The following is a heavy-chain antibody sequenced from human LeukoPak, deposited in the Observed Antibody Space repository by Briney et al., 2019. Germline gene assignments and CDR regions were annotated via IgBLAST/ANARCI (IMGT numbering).Heavy chain of an antibody. V-gene: IGHV4-39*07. J-gene: IGHJ5*02. D-gene: IGHD3-9*01. Sequence: SETLSLTCTVSGGSISSSSYYWGWIRQPPGKGLEWIGSIYYSGSTYYNPSLKSRVTISVDTSKNQFSLKLSSVTAADTAVYYCARDTYDILTGHGGWFDPWGQGTLVTVSS. CDR3: ARDTYDILTGHGGWFDP. CDR2: IYYSGST. CDR1: GGSISSSSYY.